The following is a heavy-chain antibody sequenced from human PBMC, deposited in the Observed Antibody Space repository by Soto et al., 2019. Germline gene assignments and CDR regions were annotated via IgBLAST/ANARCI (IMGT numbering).Heavy chain of an antibody. J-gene: IGHJ5*02. CDR3: ARDARGCWSPHTWFDP. V-gene: IGHV3-30*03. CDR1: GFTFSSYG. CDR2: ISYDGKNK. D-gene: IGHD2-15*01. Sequence: QVQLVESGGGVVQPGRSLRLSCAASGFTFSSYGMHWVRQAPGKGLEWVTFISYDGKNKYYADSVKGRFTISRDNSKNTLDLQMNSLRAEDTAVYYCARDARGCWSPHTWFDPWGQGTLVTVSS.